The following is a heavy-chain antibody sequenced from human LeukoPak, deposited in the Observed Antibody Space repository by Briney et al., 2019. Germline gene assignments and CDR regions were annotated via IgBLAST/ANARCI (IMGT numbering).Heavy chain of an antibody. V-gene: IGHV3-64*01. J-gene: IGHJ4*02. Sequence: GGSLRLSCEASGFIFSGYDMSWFRQAPGKGLEYVSSLSENERVAFFANSVKGRFTISRDDSKSTLYLQMGSLTTEDTAVYYXAXXXXXXXXXXXXDYXXQGTLVXV. CDR1: GFIFSGYD. CDR3: AXXXXXXXXXXXXDY. CDR2: LSENERVA.